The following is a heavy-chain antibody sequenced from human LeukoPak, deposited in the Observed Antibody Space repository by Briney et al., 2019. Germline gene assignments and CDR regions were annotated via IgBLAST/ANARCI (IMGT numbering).Heavy chain of an antibody. CDR2: INAGNGDDT. CDR3: ARSGSNWSCDS. Sequence: ASVTVSCTASGYAFPHYGVQWVRQAPGQTLEWMGWINAGNGDDTKCSQKFQARLTMTTDTSATTVYMELNSLRSEDTAVYYCARSGSNWSCDSWGQGTLVTVSS. V-gene: IGHV1-3*01. CDR1: GYAFPHYG. J-gene: IGHJ4*02. D-gene: IGHD6-13*01.